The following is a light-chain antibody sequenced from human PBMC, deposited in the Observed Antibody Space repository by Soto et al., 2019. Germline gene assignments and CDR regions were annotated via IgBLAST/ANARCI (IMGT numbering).Light chain of an antibody. CDR3: QQANIFPIT. CDR2: EAS. V-gene: IGKV1-12*01. Sequence: DIQMTQSPSSLSASLGDRVTITCRASQGIGSWLAWYQQKPGKAPKLMIYEASSLQSGVPSRFSGSGSGTDLTLTISTLQPDDFATYYCQQANIFPITFGQGTRLEIK. J-gene: IGKJ5*01. CDR1: QGIGSW.